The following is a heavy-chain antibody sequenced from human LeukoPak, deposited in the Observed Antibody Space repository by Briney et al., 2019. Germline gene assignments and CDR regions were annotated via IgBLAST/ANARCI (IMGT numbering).Heavy chain of an antibody. J-gene: IGHJ3*02. CDR1: GYTFTGYY. Sequence: ASVKVSCKASGYTFTGYYMHWVRQAPGQGLEWMGWINPNSGGTNYAQKFQGRVTTTRDTSISTAYMELSRLRSDDTAVYYCAREGGWNDPHAFDIWGQGTMVTVSS. CDR2: INPNSGGT. CDR3: AREGGWNDPHAFDI. V-gene: IGHV1-2*02. D-gene: IGHD1-1*01.